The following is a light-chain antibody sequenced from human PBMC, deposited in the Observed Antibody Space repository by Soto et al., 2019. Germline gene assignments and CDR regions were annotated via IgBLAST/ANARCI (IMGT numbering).Light chain of an antibody. J-gene: IGLJ3*02. CDR2: GNN. V-gene: IGLV1-44*01. CDR3: ATWDDSRRWV. CDR1: SSNIGSNT. Sequence: QSVLTQPPSASGTPGQRVTISCSGSSSNIGSNTVNWYQQFPGAAPKLVIYGNNRRPSGVPDRFSGSKSGTSASLAISGLQSEDEADYYCATWDDSRRWVFGGGTKLTVL.